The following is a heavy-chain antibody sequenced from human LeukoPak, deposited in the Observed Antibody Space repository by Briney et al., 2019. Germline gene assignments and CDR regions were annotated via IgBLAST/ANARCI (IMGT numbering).Heavy chain of an antibody. CDR3: GSMVREGEDY. Sequence: GGSLRLSCAASGFTFSSYSMNWVRQAPGKGLEWVSSISSSSSYIYYADSVKGRFTISRDNAKNSVYLQMNSLKAEGTAVYYCGSMVREGEDYWGQGTLVTVSS. CDR2: ISSSSSYI. CDR1: GFTFSSYS. V-gene: IGHV3-21*01. J-gene: IGHJ4*02. D-gene: IGHD3-10*01.